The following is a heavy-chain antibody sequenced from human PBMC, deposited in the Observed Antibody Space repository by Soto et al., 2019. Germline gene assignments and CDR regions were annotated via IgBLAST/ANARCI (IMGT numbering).Heavy chain of an antibody. V-gene: IGHV3-53*01. Sequence: GGCLRLSCAAAGFTVNSNYMSWVRQAPGKGLEWVSVIYSGGRTYYADSVKGRFTISRDNSKNTLYLQMNSLRAEDTAVYYCARESRGGDCYYYGMDVWGQGTTVTVSS. J-gene: IGHJ6*02. CDR2: IYSGGRT. D-gene: IGHD2-21*01. CDR1: GFTVNSNY. CDR3: ARESRGGDCYYYGMDV.